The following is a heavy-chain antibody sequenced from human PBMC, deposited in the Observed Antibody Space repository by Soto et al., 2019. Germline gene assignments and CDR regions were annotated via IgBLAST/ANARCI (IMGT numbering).Heavy chain of an antibody. Sequence: QVQLVESGGGLVKPGGSLRLSCAASGFTFSDYYMSWIRQAPGKELEWVSYISSSSSYTNYADSVKGRFTFSGDNAKNSRDQQMISLRAAATAVYYSARRRRSVDIAATRTVWFDPWGQGTLVSVSS. CDR2: ISSSSSYT. J-gene: IGHJ5*02. V-gene: IGHV3-11*05. D-gene: IGHD6-25*01. CDR1: GFTFSDYY. CDR3: ARRRRSVDIAATRTVWFDP.